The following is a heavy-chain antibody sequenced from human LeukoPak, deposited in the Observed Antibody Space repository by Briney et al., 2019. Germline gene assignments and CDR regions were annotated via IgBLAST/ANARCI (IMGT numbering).Heavy chain of an antibody. J-gene: IGHJ5*02. CDR2: IYYSGST. D-gene: IGHD3-22*01. V-gene: IGHV4-61*01. Sequence: SETLSLTCTVSGASVSSGSYYWSWIRQPPGKGLEWIGYIYYSGSTYYNPSLKSRVTISVDRSKNQFSLKLSSVTAADTAVYYCARGRGYYDSSGYNNWFDPWGQGTLVTVSS. CDR1: GASVSSGSYY. CDR3: ARGRGYYDSSGYNNWFDP.